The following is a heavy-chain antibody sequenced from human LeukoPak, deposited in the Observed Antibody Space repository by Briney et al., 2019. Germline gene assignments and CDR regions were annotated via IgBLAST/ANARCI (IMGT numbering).Heavy chain of an antibody. CDR3: ARDWYSGSYRSGYYYMDV. J-gene: IGHJ6*03. Sequence: GASVKVSCKASGYTFTGYYMHWVRQAPGQGLEWMGIINPSGGSTSYAQKFQGRVTMTRDTSTSTVYMELSSLRSEDTAVYYCARDWYSGSYRSGYYYMDVWGKGTTVTVSS. CDR1: GYTFTGYY. V-gene: IGHV1-46*01. D-gene: IGHD1-26*01. CDR2: INPSGGST.